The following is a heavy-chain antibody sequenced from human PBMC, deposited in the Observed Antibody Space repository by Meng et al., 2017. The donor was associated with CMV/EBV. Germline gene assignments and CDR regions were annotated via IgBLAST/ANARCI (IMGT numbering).Heavy chain of an antibody. CDR1: GGSFSGYY. CDR2: INHSGST. Sequence: SQTPSLTCAVYGGSFSGYYWSWIRQPPGKGLEWIGEINHSGSTNYNPSLKSRVTISVDTSKHQFSLKLSSVTAADTAVYYCARGPRMATIDYFDYWGQGTLVTVSS. J-gene: IGHJ4*02. D-gene: IGHD5-24*01. V-gene: IGHV4-34*01. CDR3: ARGPRMATIDYFDY.